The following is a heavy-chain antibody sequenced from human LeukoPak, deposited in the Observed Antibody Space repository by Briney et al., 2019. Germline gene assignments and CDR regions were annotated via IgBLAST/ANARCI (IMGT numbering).Heavy chain of an antibody. Sequence: PSETLSLTCAVYGGSFSGYYWSWIRQPPGKGLEWIGEINHSGSTNYNPSLKSRVTISVDTSKNQFSLKLSSVTAAGTAVYYCARAGRITMIVVVKEYAFDIWGQGTMVTVSS. CDR3: ARAGRITMIVVVKEYAFDI. CDR2: INHSGST. V-gene: IGHV4-34*01. D-gene: IGHD3-22*01. J-gene: IGHJ3*02. CDR1: GGSFSGYY.